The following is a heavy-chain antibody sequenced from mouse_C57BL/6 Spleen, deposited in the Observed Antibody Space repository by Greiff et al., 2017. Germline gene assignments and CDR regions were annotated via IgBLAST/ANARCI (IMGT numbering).Heavy chain of an antibody. CDR3: ARIYDGYYVDYFDY. V-gene: IGHV5-16*01. CDR1: GFTFSDYY. Sequence: DVKLVESEGGLVQPGSSMKLSCTASGFTFSDYYMAWVRQVPEKGLEWVANINYDGSSTYYLDSLKSRFIISRDNAKNILYLQMSSLKSEDTATYYCARIYDGYYVDYFDYWGQGTTLTVSS. J-gene: IGHJ2*01. CDR2: INYDGSST. D-gene: IGHD2-3*01.